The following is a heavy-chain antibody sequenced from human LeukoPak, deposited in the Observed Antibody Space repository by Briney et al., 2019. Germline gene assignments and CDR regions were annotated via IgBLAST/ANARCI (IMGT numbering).Heavy chain of an antibody. V-gene: IGHV4-38-2*02. Sequence: SETLSLTCTVSGYSISSGYYWGWIRQPPGKGLEWIGSIYHSGSTYYNPSLKSRVTISVDTSKNQFSLKLSSVTAADTAVYYCARVLYGSGSYYNYYYYYYMDVWGKGTTVTVSS. D-gene: IGHD3-10*01. CDR1: GYSISSGYY. CDR2: IYHSGST. CDR3: ARVLYGSGSYYNYYYYYYMDV. J-gene: IGHJ6*03.